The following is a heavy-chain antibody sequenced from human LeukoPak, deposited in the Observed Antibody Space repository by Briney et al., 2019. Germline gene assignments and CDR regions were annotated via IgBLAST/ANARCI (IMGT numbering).Heavy chain of an antibody. CDR1: GFTFSSYA. V-gene: IGHV3-64D*06. D-gene: IGHD4-17*01. Sequence: GGSLRLSCSASGFTFSSYAMHWVRQAPGKGLEYVSAISSNGGSTYYADSVKGRFTISRDNSKNTLYLQMSSLRAEDTAVYYCVRGGSDYGDYVDYWGQGTLVTVSS. CDR2: ISSNGGST. J-gene: IGHJ4*02. CDR3: VRGGSDYGDYVDY.